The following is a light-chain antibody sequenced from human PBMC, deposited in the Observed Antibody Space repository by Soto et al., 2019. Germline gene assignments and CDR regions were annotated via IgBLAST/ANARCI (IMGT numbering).Light chain of an antibody. V-gene: IGKV1-39*01. CDR3: QQSYSTPRT. J-gene: IGKJ5*01. Sequence: DIQMTQSPSSLSSSVGDRVTLTCRASQSISSYLNWYKQKPGKAPKLQIYAASSLQSGVPSRFSGSGSGTDFTLTISSLKPEDFETYYCQQSYSTPRTFGQGTRLEIK. CDR1: QSISSY. CDR2: AAS.